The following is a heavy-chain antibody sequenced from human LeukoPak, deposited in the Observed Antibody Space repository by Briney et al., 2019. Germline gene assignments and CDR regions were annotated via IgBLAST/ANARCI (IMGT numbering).Heavy chain of an antibody. CDR2: ITSISTYI. V-gene: IGHV3-21*04. CDR1: GFTFSTFS. D-gene: IGHD3-10*01. CDR3: TKGSYGSGVKGAFDI. J-gene: IGHJ3*02. Sequence: PGGSLRLSCAASGFTFSTFSMHWVRQAPGKGLEWVSTITSISTYIYYADSVKGRFTISRDNAKNSLYLQMNSLRAEDTALYYCTKGSYGSGVKGAFDIWGQGTMVTVSS.